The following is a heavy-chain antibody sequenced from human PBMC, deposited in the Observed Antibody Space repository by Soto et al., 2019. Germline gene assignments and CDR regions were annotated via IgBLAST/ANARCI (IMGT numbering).Heavy chain of an antibody. CDR3: ARGPIDSGDYYYFYYGMDV. V-gene: IGHV4-59*01. D-gene: IGHD4-17*01. J-gene: IGHJ6*02. CDR1: GGYISTYY. Sequence: SETLSLTCTVSGGYISTYYWSWIRQPQGKGLEWIGHIYYSGSTDYNSSLKSRATISVDTTKNQFSLRLTSVTTADTAIYYCARGPIDSGDYYYFYYGMDVWGQGTTVTVSS. CDR2: IYYSGST.